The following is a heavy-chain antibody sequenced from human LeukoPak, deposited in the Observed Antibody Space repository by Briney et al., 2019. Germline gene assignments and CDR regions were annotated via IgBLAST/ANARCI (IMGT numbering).Heavy chain of an antibody. Sequence: GGSLRLSCAASGFTFSSYGMHWVRQAPGKGLEWVAVIPYDGSNKYYADSVKGRFTISRDNSKNTPYLQMNSLRAEDTAVYYCAKDRTGYYYYGMDVWGQGTTVTVSS. V-gene: IGHV3-30*18. CDR1: GFTFSSYG. J-gene: IGHJ6*02. CDR2: IPYDGSNK. D-gene: IGHD2-8*02. CDR3: AKDRTGYYYYGMDV.